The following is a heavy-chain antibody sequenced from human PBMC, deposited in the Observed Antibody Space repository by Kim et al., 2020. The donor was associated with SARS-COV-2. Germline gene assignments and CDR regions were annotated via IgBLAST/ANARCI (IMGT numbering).Heavy chain of an antibody. CDR2: ISWNSGSI. V-gene: IGHV3-9*01. D-gene: IGHD2-15*01. J-gene: IGHJ6*02. CDR3: AKDSRGGYCSGGSCHHYGMDV. Sequence: GGSLRLSCAASGFTFDDYAMHWVRQAPGKGLEWVSGISWNSGSIGYADSVKGRFTISRDNAKNSLYLQMNSLRAEDTALYYCAKDSRGGYCSGGSCHHYGMDVWGQGTTVTVSS. CDR1: GFTFDDYA.